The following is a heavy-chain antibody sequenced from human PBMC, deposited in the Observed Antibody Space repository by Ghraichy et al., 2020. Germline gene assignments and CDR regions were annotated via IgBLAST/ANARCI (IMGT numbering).Heavy chain of an antibody. J-gene: IGHJ5*02. CDR3: VREGQALGKSGFDV. Sequence: GSLRLSCAASGFTFRDHYMSWIRQAPGKGLEWVSLISRKGRDTNYAESVRGRFTISRDDAKSSLYLQPNTLRAEDTAVYYCVREGQALGKSGFDVWGQGTLVTVSS. CDR1: GFTFRDHY. D-gene: IGHD6-25*01. V-gene: IGHV3-11*06. CDR2: ISRKGRDT.